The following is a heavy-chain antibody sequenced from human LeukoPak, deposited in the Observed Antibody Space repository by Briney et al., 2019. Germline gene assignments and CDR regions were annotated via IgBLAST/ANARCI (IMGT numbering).Heavy chain of an antibody. J-gene: IGHJ4*02. V-gene: IGHV4-59*12. D-gene: IGHD6-13*01. CDR1: GGSISSYY. CDR2: IYHSGST. Sequence: PSETLSLTCTVSGGSISSYYWSWIRQPPGKGLEWIGYIYHSGSTYYNPSLKSRVTISVDRSKNQFSLKLSSVTAADTAVYYCAREIAAAGPVDYWGQGTLVTVSS. CDR3: AREIAAAGPVDY.